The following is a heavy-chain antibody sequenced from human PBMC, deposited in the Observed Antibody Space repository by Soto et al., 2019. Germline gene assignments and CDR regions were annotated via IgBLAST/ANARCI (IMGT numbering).Heavy chain of an antibody. V-gene: IGHV4-59*01. J-gene: IGHJ4*02. CDR2: IYHSGST. CDR3: ARDAGLYYFDY. Sequence: SETLSLTCTVSGGSISSYYWSWIRQPPGKGLEWIGYIYHSGSTNYNPSLKSRVTISVDTSKNQFSLKLSSVTAADTAVYYCARDAGLYYFDYWGQGTLVTVSS. CDR1: GGSISSYY.